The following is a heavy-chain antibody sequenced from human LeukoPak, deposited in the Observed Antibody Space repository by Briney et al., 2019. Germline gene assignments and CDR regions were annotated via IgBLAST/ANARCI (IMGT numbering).Heavy chain of an antibody. Sequence: SETLSLTCAVYGGSFSGYYWSWIRQPPGKGLEWIGEINHSGSTNYNPSLKSRVTISVDTSKNQFSLKLSSVTAADTAVYYCARDDIVVVPAAMPTRRYYYYGMDVWGQGTTVTVSS. CDR3: ARDDIVVVPAAMPTRRYYYYGMDV. D-gene: IGHD2-2*01. J-gene: IGHJ6*02. CDR1: GGSFSGYY. V-gene: IGHV4-34*01. CDR2: INHSGST.